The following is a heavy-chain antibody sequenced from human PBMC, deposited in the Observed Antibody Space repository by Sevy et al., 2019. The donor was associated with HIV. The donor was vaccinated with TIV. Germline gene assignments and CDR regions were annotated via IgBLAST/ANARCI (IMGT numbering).Heavy chain of an antibody. CDR3: ARDLALGSSSAGAFDY. V-gene: IGHV3-21*01. J-gene: IGHJ4*02. D-gene: IGHD6-6*01. Sequence: GGSLRLSCAASGFTFSSYSMNWVRQAPGKGLEWVSSISSSSSYIYYADSVKGRFTISRDNAKNSLYLQMNSLRAEDTAVYYCARDLALGSSSAGAFDYWGQGTLVTVSS. CDR2: ISSSSSYI. CDR1: GFTFSSYS.